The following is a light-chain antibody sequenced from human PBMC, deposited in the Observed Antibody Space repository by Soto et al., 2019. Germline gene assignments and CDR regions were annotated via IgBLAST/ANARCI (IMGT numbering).Light chain of an antibody. Sequence: QSVLTQPPSVSDAPRQRVTISCSGSSSNIGNNAVNWYQHLPGKAPKLLIYYDDLLPSGVSDRFSGSKSGTSASLAISGLQSEDEADYYCAAWDDSLNGLVFGGGTKLTVL. CDR2: YDD. CDR3: AAWDDSLNGLV. V-gene: IGLV1-36*01. CDR1: SSNIGNNA. J-gene: IGLJ2*01.